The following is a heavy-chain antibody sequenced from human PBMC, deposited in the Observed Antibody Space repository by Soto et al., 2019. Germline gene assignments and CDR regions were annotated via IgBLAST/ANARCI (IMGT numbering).Heavy chain of an antibody. V-gene: IGHV3-7*05. CDR3: AREDIVVVPAARLYYYYGMDV. CDR2: IKQDGSEK. CDR1: GFTFSSYW. J-gene: IGHJ6*02. D-gene: IGHD2-2*01. Sequence: GGSLRLSCAASGFTFSSYWMSWVRQAPGKGLEWVANIKQDGSEKYYVDSVKGRFTISRDNAKNSLYLQMNSLRAEDTAVYYCAREDIVVVPAARLYYYYGMDVWGQGTTVTVSS.